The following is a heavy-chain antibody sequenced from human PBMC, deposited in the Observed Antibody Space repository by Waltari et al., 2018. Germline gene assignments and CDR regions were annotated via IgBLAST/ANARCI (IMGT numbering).Heavy chain of an antibody. Sequence: QVQLVESGGGVVQPGGSLRLSCAASGFTFSSYGMHWVRQAQGKGLEWVEFIRYDGSNKDYADSVKGRFTISRDNSKNTLYLQMNSLRAEDTAVYYCAKDQGYYGSGSASFDYWGQGTLVTVSS. CDR3: AKDQGYYGSGSASFDY. J-gene: IGHJ4*02. D-gene: IGHD3-10*01. CDR1: GFTFSSYG. V-gene: IGHV3-30*02. CDR2: IRYDGSNK.